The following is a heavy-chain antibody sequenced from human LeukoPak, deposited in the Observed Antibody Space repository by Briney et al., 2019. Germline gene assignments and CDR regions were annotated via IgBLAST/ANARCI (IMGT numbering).Heavy chain of an antibody. CDR3: AGGYAFDV. Sequence: SQTLSLTCAISGDSVSNNNGAWNWIRQSPSRGLEWLGRAYYRSQWHNDYARSVMSRISVDPDTTKNQFSLHLSSVTTDDTAVYYCAGGYAFDVWGQGTMVTVSS. V-gene: IGHV6-1*01. CDR2: AYYRSQWHN. J-gene: IGHJ3*01. CDR1: GDSVSNNNGA.